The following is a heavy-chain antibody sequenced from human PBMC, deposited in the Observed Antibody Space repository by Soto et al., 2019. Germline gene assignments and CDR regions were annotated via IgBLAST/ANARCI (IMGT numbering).Heavy chain of an antibody. Sequence: QVQLVQSGAEAKKPGASVKVSCKASGYTFTSYGISWVRQAPGQGLEWMGWISAYNGDTNYAQKLQVRVTMTTDPSTSAAYRELRRMRSDDTVVCSCARESSSSGHEYWGQGTLVTVSS. CDR2: ISAYNGDT. V-gene: IGHV1-18*01. J-gene: IGHJ4*02. CDR3: ARESSSSGHEY. CDR1: GYTFTSYG. D-gene: IGHD6-13*01.